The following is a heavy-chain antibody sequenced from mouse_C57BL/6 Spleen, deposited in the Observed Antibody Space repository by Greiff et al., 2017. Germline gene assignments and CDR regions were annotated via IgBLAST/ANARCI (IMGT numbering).Heavy chain of an antibody. CDR2: ISPGSGSP. Sequence: QVQLQQPGAELVQPGASVKMSCKASGYTFTSYWITWVQQRPGQGLEWIGDISPGSGSPNYNEKFKSKATLTVDTSSSTAYMQLSSLTSEDSAVYYCARSYYSNYVFTGLFDVWGTGTTVTVSS. CDR3: ARSYYSNYVFTGLFDV. CDR1: GYTFTSYW. V-gene: IGHV1-55*01. D-gene: IGHD2-5*01. J-gene: IGHJ1*03.